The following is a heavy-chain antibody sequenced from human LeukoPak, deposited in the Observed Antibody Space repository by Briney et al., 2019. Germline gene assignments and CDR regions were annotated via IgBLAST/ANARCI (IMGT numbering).Heavy chain of an antibody. Sequence: SETLSLTCTVSGGSISSYYWSWIRQPAGKGLEWFGRIYTSGSTNYNPSLKSRVTISVDTSKNQFSLKLSSVTAADTAVYYCASGYSNYVHYYYYMDVWGKGTTVTVSS. CDR3: ASGYSNYVHYYYYMDV. CDR2: IYTSGST. D-gene: IGHD4-11*01. CDR1: GGSISSYY. V-gene: IGHV4-4*07. J-gene: IGHJ6*03.